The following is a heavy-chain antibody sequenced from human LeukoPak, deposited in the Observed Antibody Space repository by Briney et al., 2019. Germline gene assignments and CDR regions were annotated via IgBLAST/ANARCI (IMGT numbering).Heavy chain of an antibody. Sequence: SQTLSLTCTVSGNSISSGDNYWSWIRQPAGKGLEWIGRIYTSGSTNYNPSLKSRLSISVDKSKNQFSLKLTSMAAADTAVYYCARNGDYSMDYWGQGTLVTVSS. CDR1: GNSISSGDNY. CDR3: ARNGDYSMDY. J-gene: IGHJ4*02. D-gene: IGHD2-15*01. V-gene: IGHV4-61*02. CDR2: IYTSGST.